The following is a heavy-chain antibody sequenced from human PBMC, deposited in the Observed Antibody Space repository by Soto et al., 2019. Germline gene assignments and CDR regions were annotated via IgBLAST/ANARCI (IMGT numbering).Heavy chain of an antibody. J-gene: IGHJ6*02. CDR2: INAVNGKA. CDR1: GYTFTSYA. V-gene: IGHV1-3*01. D-gene: IGHD3-22*01. Sequence: ASVKVSCKASGYTFTSYAMHWVRQAPGQRLEWMGWINAVNGKANYAQKFQGRVTITADESTSTAYMELSSLRSEDTAVYYCASVGSSGYYYDNYYGMDVWGQGTTVTVSS. CDR3: ASVGSSGYYYDNYYGMDV.